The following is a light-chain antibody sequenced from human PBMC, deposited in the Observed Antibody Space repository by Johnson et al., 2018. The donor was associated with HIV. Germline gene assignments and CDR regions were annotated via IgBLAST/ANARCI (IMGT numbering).Light chain of an antibody. CDR2: ENN. CDR3: GTWVSSLSAPYV. CDR1: SSDIGKNY. J-gene: IGLJ1*01. V-gene: IGLV1-51*02. Sequence: QSVLTQPPSVSAAPGQKVTISCSGSSSDIGKNYVSWYQQLPGTAPKLLVYENNKRPSGIPDRFSGSKSGTSATLDITGLQAGDEADYYCGTWVSSLSAPYVFVTWTTVTVL.